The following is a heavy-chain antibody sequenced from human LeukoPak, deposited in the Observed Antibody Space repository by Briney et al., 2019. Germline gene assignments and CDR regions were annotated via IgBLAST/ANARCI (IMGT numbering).Heavy chain of an antibody. J-gene: IGHJ4*02. CDR3: ARWKSNSGDY. V-gene: IGHV1-8*01. Sequence: ASVKVSCKASGYTFTSYDINWVRQATGQGLEWMGWMNPNSGNTGYEQKFQGRVTMTRNTSISTAYMELSSLRSEDTAVYYCARWKSNSGDYWGQGTLVTVSS. CDR2: MNPNSGNT. CDR1: GYTFTSYD. D-gene: IGHD3-10*01.